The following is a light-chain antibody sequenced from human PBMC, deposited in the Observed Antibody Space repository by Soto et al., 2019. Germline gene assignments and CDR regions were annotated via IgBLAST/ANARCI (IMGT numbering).Light chain of an antibody. CDR2: GAS. V-gene: IGKV3-15*01. Sequence: EIVMTQSPATLYVSPGDRVTLSCRASQSVTTNLAWYQQKPGQAPRLLIYGASTRAPRIPARFSGSGSVTEFTLTISSLQSEDFAVYYCQQYNIWPPITFGQGTRLEIK. J-gene: IGKJ5*01. CDR1: QSVTTN. CDR3: QQYNIWPPIT.